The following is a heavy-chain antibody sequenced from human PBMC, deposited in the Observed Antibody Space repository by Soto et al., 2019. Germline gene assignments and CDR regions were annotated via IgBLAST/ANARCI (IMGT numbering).Heavy chain of an antibody. J-gene: IGHJ5*02. CDR2: ITSDGKSK. CDR3: ARESGDWPLNWFDP. CDR1: GFNFSNHW. V-gene: IGHV3-74*01. Sequence: VHLVASGGGLVQPGGSLRLSCAASGFNFSNHWMHWVRQRPGEGLVWVSRITSDGKSKAYAESVKGRFAISRDNAKNTLYLQMNGLTAEDTAVYYCARESGDWPLNWFDPWGQGTLVTVSS. D-gene: IGHD2-21*02.